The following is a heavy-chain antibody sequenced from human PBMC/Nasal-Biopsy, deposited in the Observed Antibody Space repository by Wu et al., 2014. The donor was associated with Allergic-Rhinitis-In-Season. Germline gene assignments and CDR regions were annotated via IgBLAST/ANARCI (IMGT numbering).Heavy chain of an antibody. CDR2: VFVSGSS. CDR1: GGSMSSDGYT. CDR3: ATSRIAVHSGSFDF. J-gene: IGHJ4*02. V-gene: IGHV4-61*02. Sequence: TLSLTCTVSGGSMSSDGYTWSWIRQPAGEGLEWIGRVFVSGSSNYNPSLESRVTISIDTSKNQFSLKLSSVTAADTAVYYCATSRIAVHSGSFDFWGQGTLVTVSS. D-gene: IGHD3-10*01.